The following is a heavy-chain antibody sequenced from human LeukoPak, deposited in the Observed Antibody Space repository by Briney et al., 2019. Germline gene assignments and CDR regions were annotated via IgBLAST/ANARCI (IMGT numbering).Heavy chain of an antibody. CDR2: INHSGST. V-gene: IGHV4-34*01. D-gene: IGHD5-18*01. CDR1: GGSLSGYY. J-gene: IGHJ4*02. CDR3: ARTDSYGYVHDY. Sequence: SETLSLTCAVYGGSLSGYYWSWIRQPPGKGLEWIGEINHSGSTKYNPSLKSRVTMSVDTSKNQFSLKLRSVTAVDTAVYYCARTDSYGYVHDYWGQGTLVTVSS.